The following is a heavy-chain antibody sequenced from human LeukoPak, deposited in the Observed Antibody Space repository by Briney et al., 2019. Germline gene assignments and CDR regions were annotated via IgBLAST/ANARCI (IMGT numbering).Heavy chain of an antibody. Sequence: SETLSLTCAVYGGSFSGYYWSWIRQPPGKGLEWIGEINHSGSTNYNPSLKSRVTISVDTSKNQFSLKLSSVTAADTAVYYCARGSLDCSGGSCYPIVDYWGQGTLVSVSS. CDR2: INHSGST. D-gene: IGHD2-15*01. CDR3: ARGSLDCSGGSCYPIVDY. CDR1: GGSFSGYY. V-gene: IGHV4-34*01. J-gene: IGHJ4*02.